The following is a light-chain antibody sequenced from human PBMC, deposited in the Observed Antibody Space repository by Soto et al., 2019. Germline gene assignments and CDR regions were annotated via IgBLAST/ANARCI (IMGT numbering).Light chain of an antibody. V-gene: IGKV3-15*01. J-gene: IGKJ1*01. CDR2: GAY. Sequence: EIVLTQSPATLSVSPGERATLSCRASQSISSNLAWYHQKPGQAPRLIIYGAYTRTTGFPARFSGSGSGTEFTLTISSLTSEDFAIYYCQQYNKWPRTFGQGTKVEIK. CDR1: QSISSN. CDR3: QQYNKWPRT.